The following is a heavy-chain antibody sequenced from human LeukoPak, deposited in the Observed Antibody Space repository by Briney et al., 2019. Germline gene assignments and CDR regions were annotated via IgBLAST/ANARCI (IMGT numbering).Heavy chain of an antibody. CDR3: AELGITMIGGV. CDR2: ISSSRSYI. J-gene: IGHJ6*04. D-gene: IGHD3-10*02. V-gene: IGHV3-21*01. Sequence: GGSLRLSCAASGFTFISYSMNWVRQAPGKGLEWVSSISSSRSYIYYADSVKGRFTISRDNAKNSLYLQMNSLRAEDTAVYYCAELGITMIGGVWGKGTTVTISS. CDR1: GFTFISYS.